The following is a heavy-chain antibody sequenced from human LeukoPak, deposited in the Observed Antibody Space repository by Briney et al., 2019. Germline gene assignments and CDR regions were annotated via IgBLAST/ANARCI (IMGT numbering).Heavy chain of an antibody. D-gene: IGHD3-10*01. CDR2: ISYDGSNE. CDR3: ARGSRGRGIYGIGV. V-gene: IGHV3-30-3*01. J-gene: IGHJ6*02. Sequence: GGSLRLSCAASGFXFSSCAMHWVRQAPGKEWVAVISYDGSNEYYADSVKGRFTISRDNSKNTLYLQMNSLRAEDTAVYYCARGSRGRGIYGIGVWGQGTTVTVSS. CDR1: GFXFSSCA.